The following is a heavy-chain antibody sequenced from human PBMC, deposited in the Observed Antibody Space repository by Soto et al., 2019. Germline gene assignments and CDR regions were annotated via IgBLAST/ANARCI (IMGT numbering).Heavy chain of an antibody. CDR1: GFSFSSYA. D-gene: IGHD3-10*01. J-gene: IGHJ4*02. CDR2: ISGSGTGT. CDR3: TKDRHYNKYDLTHGSGPFDY. V-gene: IGHV3-23*01. Sequence: EVQLLESGGGLVQPGGSLRLSCAASGFSFSSYAMNWVRQAPGKGLEWVSGISGSGTGTYYADSVKGRFTISRDNSKNTLYLQMNSLRAEDTAVYCCTKDRHYNKYDLTHGSGPFDYWGQGSLVTVSS.